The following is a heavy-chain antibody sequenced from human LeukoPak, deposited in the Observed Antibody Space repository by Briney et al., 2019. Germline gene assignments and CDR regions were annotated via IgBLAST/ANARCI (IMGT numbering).Heavy chain of an antibody. D-gene: IGHD6-6*01. CDR3: ARDTGFGAARYFDY. J-gene: IGHJ4*02. CDR2: ISSSSSYI. Sequence: PGGSLRLSCAASGFTFSSYSMNWVRQAPGKGLEWVSSISSSSSYIYYADSVKGRFTISRDNAKNSLYLQMNSLRAEDMAVYYCARDTGFGAARYFDYWGQGTLVTVSS. CDR1: GFTFSSYS. V-gene: IGHV3-21*01.